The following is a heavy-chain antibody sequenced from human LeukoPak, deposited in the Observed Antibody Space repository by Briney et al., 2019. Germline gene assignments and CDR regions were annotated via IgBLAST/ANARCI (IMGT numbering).Heavy chain of an antibody. J-gene: IGHJ4*02. CDR2: ISYDGSNK. CDR1: GFTFSSYA. V-gene: IGHV3-30*04. Sequence: PGGSLRLSCAASGFTFSSYAMHWVRQAPGEGLEWVAVISYDGSNKYYADSVKGRFTISRDNSKNTLYLQMNSLRAEDTAVYYCARDGRNGYNSGLDYWGQGTLVTVSS. CDR3: ARDGRNGYNSGLDY. D-gene: IGHD5-24*01.